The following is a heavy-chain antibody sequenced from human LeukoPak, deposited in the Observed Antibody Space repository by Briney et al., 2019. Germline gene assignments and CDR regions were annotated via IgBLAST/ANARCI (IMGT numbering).Heavy chain of an antibody. Sequence: GASVKVSCKASGYTFISYYIHWVRQAPGQGLEWMGIIHPSGGSTNYAQKFQGRVTMTRDTSTSTVYMELSSLRSEDTAVYYCARGPRTDSFNYWGQGTLVTVSS. V-gene: IGHV1-46*01. CDR3: ARGPRTDSFNY. CDR2: IHPSGGST. D-gene: IGHD4-17*01. CDR1: GYTFISYY. J-gene: IGHJ4*02.